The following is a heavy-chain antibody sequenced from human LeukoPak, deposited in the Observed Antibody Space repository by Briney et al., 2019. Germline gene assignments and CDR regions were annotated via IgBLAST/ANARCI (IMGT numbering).Heavy chain of an antibody. CDR1: GGSISSSSYY. V-gene: IGHV4-39*01. CDR3: AECRYCSGGSCYSGVCDY. CDR2: IYYSGST. D-gene: IGHD2-15*01. Sequence: SETLSLTCTVSGGSISSSSYYWGWIRQPPGQGLEWIGSIYYSGSTYYNPSLKSRVTISVDTSKNQFSLKLSSVTAADTAVYYCAECRYCSGGSCYSGVCDYWGQGTLVTVSS. J-gene: IGHJ4*02.